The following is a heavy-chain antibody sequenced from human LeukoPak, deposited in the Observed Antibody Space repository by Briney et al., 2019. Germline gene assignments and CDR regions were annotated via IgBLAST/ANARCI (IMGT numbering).Heavy chain of an antibody. CDR3: ARDRGGSSGWYGFDY. CDR2: IYTSGST. CDR1: GGSISSGSYC. J-gene: IGHJ4*02. Sequence: SETLSLTCTVSGGSISSGSYCWSWIRQPAGKGLEGIGRIYTSGSTKYSPSFKSQVTISVDTYKNKFYLQLSSVTAADTAVYYCARDRGGSSGWYGFDYWGQGTLVTVSS. D-gene: IGHD6-19*01. V-gene: IGHV4-61*02.